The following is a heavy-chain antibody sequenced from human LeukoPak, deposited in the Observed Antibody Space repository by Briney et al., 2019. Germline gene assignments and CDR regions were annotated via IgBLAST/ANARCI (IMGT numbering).Heavy chain of an antibody. Sequence: ETLSLTCTVSGGSISSSSYYWGWIRQAPGKGLEWVSSISSSSSYIYYADSVKGRFTISRDNAKNSLYLEMNSLRAEDTAVYYCAERFDHWGQGTLVTVSS. V-gene: IGHV3-21*01. CDR3: AERFDH. CDR2: ISSSSSYI. CDR1: GGSISSSS. J-gene: IGHJ4*02.